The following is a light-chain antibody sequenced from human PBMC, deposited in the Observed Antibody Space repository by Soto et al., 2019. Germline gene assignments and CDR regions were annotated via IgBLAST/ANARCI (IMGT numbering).Light chain of an antibody. J-gene: IGKJ5*01. CDR2: DAS. V-gene: IGKV3-11*01. CDR3: QQRSNWPPIT. CDR1: QSVSSY. Sequence: EVVLTQSPATLSVSPGERATLSCRASQSVSSYLAWYRQKPGQAPRLLIYDASNRATGIPARFSGSGSGTDFTLTISSLEPADFAVYYCQQRSNWPPITFGQGTRLEI.